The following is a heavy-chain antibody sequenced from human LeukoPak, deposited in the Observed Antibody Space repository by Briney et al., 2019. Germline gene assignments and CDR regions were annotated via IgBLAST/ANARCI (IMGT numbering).Heavy chain of an antibody. D-gene: IGHD3-16*01. CDR1: GFTFSSYD. V-gene: IGHV3-13*03. CDR2: IGTAGDT. CDR3: ARETLGVAAFDI. J-gene: IGHJ3*02. Sequence: GGSLRLSCAACGFTFSSYDMHWVRQATGKGLEWVSAIGTAGDTYYPGSVKGQFTISRENAKNSLYLQMNSLRAEDTAVYYCARETLGVAAFDIWGQGAMVTVSS.